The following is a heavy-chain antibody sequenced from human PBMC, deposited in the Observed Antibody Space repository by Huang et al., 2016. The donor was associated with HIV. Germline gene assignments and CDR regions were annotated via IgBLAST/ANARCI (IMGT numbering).Heavy chain of an antibody. D-gene: IGHD6-13*01. V-gene: IGHV3-30*18. Sequence: QVPLVESGGGVVQPGRSLRIYCAASGFTFSSYGMHWVRTAPGRGLGWVAVISYDAKTKDYANSVKGRFSISRDNSKTTVYLQLNSLRLEDTAVYYCAKGGSAAAVLDFWGQGTLVTVSS. J-gene: IGHJ4*02. CDR2: ISYDAKTK. CDR3: AKGGSAAAVLDF. CDR1: GFTFSSYG.